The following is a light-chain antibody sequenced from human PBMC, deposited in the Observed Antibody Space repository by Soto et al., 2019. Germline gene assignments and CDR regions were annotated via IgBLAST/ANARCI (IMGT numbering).Light chain of an antibody. Sequence: EIVLTQSPATLSLSPGERATLSCRASQSISSYLAWYQQKPDQAPRLLIYDASNRATGIPARFSGSGSGTDFTLPISSLEPEDFAVYYCHQRSTWPFTFGPGTTVDIK. CDR2: DAS. J-gene: IGKJ3*01. CDR3: HQRSTWPFT. CDR1: QSISSY. V-gene: IGKV3-11*01.